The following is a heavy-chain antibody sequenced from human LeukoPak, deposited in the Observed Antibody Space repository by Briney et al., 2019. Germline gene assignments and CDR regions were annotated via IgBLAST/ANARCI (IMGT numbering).Heavy chain of an antibody. V-gene: IGHV4-59*01. D-gene: IGHD3-3*01. J-gene: IGHJ4*02. CDR2: IYYSGST. Sequence: SETLSLTCPVAGGSISSYYWSWIRQPPGKGLEWIGYIYYSGSTNYNPSLKSRVTISVDTSKNQFSLKLSSVTAADTAVYYCARTPPGRFLEWLLDYWGQGTLVTVSS. CDR3: ARTPPGRFLEWLLDY. CDR1: GGSISSYY.